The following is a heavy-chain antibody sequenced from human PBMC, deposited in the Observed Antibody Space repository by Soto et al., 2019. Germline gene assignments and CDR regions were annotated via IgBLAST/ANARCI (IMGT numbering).Heavy chain of an antibody. Sequence: QVQLVQSGADVKKPGASVKVSCEASAYSFSTYAITWVRQAPGQGLEWLGRISTYNGNTNYAAVLQGRVTLTTDASSSTAFMELWSLRSDDTAVYYCARTIAVAGIGYYLDYWGQGTLVTVSS. V-gene: IGHV1-18*04. D-gene: IGHD6-19*01. CDR1: AYSFSTYA. CDR3: ARTIAVAGIGYYLDY. CDR2: ISTYNGNT. J-gene: IGHJ4*02.